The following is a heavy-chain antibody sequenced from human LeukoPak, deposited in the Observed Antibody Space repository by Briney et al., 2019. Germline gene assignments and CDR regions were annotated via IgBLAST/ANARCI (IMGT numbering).Heavy chain of an antibody. Sequence: SEALSLTCAVYGGSFSGYYWSWIRQPPGKGLEWIGYFYNSGRSTYNPSLKSRVTISADTSKNHFSLKLNSVTTADTAVYYCTRGPGWLIDYWGQGILVTVSS. J-gene: IGHJ4*02. V-gene: IGHV4-59*01. CDR1: GGSFSGYY. D-gene: IGHD3-16*01. CDR2: FYNSGRS. CDR3: TRGPGWLIDY.